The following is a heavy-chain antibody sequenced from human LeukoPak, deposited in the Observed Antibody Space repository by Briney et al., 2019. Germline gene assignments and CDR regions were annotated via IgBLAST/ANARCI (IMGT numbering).Heavy chain of an antibody. CDR2: IIPILGTA. J-gene: IGHJ1*01. CDR1: GGTFSSYA. Sequence: SVKVSCKASGGTFSSYAISWVRQAPGQGLEWMGGIIPILGTANYAQKFQGRVTITADESTTTAYMELSSLRSEDTAVYYCARIGYCSSTSCYGGYLYQHWGQGTLVTVSS. CDR3: ARIGYCSSTSCYGGYLYQH. D-gene: IGHD2-2*01. V-gene: IGHV1-69*13.